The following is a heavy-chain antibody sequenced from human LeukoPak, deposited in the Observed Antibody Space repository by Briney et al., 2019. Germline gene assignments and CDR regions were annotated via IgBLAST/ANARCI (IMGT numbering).Heavy chain of an antibody. J-gene: IGHJ3*02. CDR1: GGTFSSYA. CDR3: ARGGGHYYDSSGYYFDAFDI. D-gene: IGHD3-22*01. CDR2: IIPIFGTA. Sequence: SVKVSCKASGGTFSSYAVSWVRQAPGQGLEWMGGIIPIFGTANYAQKFQGRVTITTDESTSTAYMELSSLRSEDTAVYYCARGGGHYYDSSGYYFDAFDIWGQGTMVTVSS. V-gene: IGHV1-69*05.